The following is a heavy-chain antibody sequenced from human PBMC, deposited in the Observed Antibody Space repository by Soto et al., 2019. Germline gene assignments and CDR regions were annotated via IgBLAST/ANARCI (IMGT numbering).Heavy chain of an antibody. V-gene: IGHV4-34*01. Sequence: QVQLQQWGAGLLKPSETLSLTCAVYGGSFSGYYWSWIRQPPGKGLEWIGEINHSGSTNYNPSLKSRVTISVDTSKNQFSLKLSSVTAADTAVYYCARGAILWFGELLLNNWFDPWGQGTLVTVSS. CDR1: GGSFSGYY. CDR2: INHSGST. CDR3: ARGAILWFGELLLNNWFDP. J-gene: IGHJ5*02. D-gene: IGHD3-10*01.